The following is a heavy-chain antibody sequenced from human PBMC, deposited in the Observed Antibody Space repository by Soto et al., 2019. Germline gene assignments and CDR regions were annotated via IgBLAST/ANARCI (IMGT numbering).Heavy chain of an antibody. D-gene: IGHD6-13*01. J-gene: IGHJ5*02. V-gene: IGHV3-30*18. CDR2: ISHDGSVT. CDR1: RFTFSTSG. Sequence: QVQMVESGGGVVQPGTSLRLSCATSRFTFSTSGMHWVRQAPGKGLEWVAMISHDGSVTYYTDSVQGRYTISRDTPKNTLYLQMNSLRDEDTAIYYCAKDWGSSGWYNWFDPWGQGTRVTVS. CDR3: AKDWGSSGWYNWFDP.